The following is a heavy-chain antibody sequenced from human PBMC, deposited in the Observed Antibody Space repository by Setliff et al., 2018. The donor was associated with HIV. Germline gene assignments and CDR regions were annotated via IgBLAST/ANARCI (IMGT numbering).Heavy chain of an antibody. CDR1: GGSISSGGYY. CDR3: ARGGLGVVTSFDS. CDR2: IHYSGNT. D-gene: IGHD3-3*01. Sequence: PSETLSLTCTVSGGSISSGGYYRSWIRQHPGKGLERIGYIHYSGNTYNNPSLNSRISISVDMSKNKFSLKLSSLTAADTAVYYCARGGLGVVTSFDSWGPGTLVTVS. V-gene: IGHV4-31*03. J-gene: IGHJ4*02.